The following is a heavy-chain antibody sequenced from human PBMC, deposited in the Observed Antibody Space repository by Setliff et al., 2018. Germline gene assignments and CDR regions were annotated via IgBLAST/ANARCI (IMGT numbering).Heavy chain of an antibody. V-gene: IGHV4-39*07. J-gene: IGHJ4*02. CDR3: ARDLGHGGDSDY. Sequence: KPSETLSLTCTVSGGSISSDSYYWSWIRQPPGKGLEWVGNIGHTGSINYNPSLKSRLTISRDTSKNQVSLKLNSVTATDTAVYYCARDLGHGGDSDYWGQGILVTVSS. CDR2: IGHTGSI. D-gene: IGHD2-21*02. CDR1: GGSISSDSYY.